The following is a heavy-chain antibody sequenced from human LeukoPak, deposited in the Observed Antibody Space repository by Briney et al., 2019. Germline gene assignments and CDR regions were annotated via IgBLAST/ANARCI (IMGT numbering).Heavy chain of an antibody. Sequence: GESLKISCKGSGYSFTSYWIGWVRQMPGKGLEWMGIIYPGDSDTRYSPSFQGQVTISADKSISTAYLQWSSLKASDTAMYYCAGDYGGNPSPDAFDIWGQGTMVTVSS. J-gene: IGHJ3*02. CDR2: IYPGDSDT. D-gene: IGHD4-23*01. CDR3: AGDYGGNPSPDAFDI. CDR1: GYSFTSYW. V-gene: IGHV5-51*01.